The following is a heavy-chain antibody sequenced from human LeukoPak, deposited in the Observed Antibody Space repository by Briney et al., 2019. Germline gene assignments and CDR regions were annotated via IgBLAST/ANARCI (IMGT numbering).Heavy chain of an antibody. CDR1: GYTFTSYY. D-gene: IGHD3-3*01. Sequence: GASVKVSCKASGYTFTSYYMHWVRQAPGQGLEWMGWMNPNSGNAGYAQKFQGRVTMTRNTSISTAYMELSSLRSEDTAVYYCARDDFWSGYYYWGQGTLVTVS. J-gene: IGHJ4*02. CDR3: ARDDFWSGYYY. CDR2: MNPNSGNA. V-gene: IGHV1-8*02.